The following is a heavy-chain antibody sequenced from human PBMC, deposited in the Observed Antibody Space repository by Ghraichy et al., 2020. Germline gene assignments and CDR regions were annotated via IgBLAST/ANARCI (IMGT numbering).Heavy chain of an antibody. CDR3: TRAPQLPSNFFEP. Sequence: ISWDNVHIGYADSVKGRFTVSRDNAKKSVYLQMNSLRTDDTAFYFCTRAPQLPSNFFEPWGRGTLVTV. V-gene: IGHV3-9*01. J-gene: IGHJ5*02. D-gene: IGHD1-1*01. CDR2: ISWDNVHI.